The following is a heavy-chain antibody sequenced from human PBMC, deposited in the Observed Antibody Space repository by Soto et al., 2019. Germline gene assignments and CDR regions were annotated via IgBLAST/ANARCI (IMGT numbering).Heavy chain of an antibody. Sequence: EVHLVESGGGLVQTGGSLRLSCAIFESTVSRDWMNWVRQAPGKGLEWVAHINQDGSEKYYVDSVKGRFTISRDKAKKSLYLQRNTLRPADPAMYYCTGGVGDAFWGQGTLVTVSS. CDR3: TGGVGDAF. V-gene: IGHV3-7*04. CDR2: INQDGSEK. CDR1: ESTVSRDW. D-gene: IGHD1-26*01. J-gene: IGHJ4*02.